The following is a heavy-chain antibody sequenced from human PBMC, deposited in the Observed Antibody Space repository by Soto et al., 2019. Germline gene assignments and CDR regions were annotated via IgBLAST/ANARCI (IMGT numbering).Heavy chain of an antibody. J-gene: IGHJ5*02. CDR1: GYSFSTNG. D-gene: IGHD3-3*01. Sequence: QVQLAQSGAEVKKPGASITVSCKASGYSFSTNGVSWVRQAPGQGLEWMGWISANTGDTIYAEKFEDRITLTADTPTTTAYMELRSLRTDDTATYFCATDKGDFTYGPWGQGTLITVSS. CDR3: ATDKGDFTYGP. V-gene: IGHV1-18*04. CDR2: ISANTGDT.